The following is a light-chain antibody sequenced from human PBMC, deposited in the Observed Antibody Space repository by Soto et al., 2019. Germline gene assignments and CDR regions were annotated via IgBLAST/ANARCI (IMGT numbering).Light chain of an antibody. CDR1: SSDIGFYDY. CDR3: SSYTSSATLV. V-gene: IGLV2-14*01. Sequence: QSVLTQPASVSGSPGQSITISCTGTSSDIGFYDYVSWYQQHPGKAPKLMIYEARNRPSGVSSRFSGSKSGLTASLTISGLQAEDEADYYCSSYTSSATLVFGGGTKLTVL. CDR2: EAR. J-gene: IGLJ2*01.